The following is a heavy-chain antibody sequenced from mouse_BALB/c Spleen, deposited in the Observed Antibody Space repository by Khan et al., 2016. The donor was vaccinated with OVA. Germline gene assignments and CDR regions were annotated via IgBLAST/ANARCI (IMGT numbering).Heavy chain of an antibody. CDR3: ARDYGRSFWFAY. V-gene: IGHV1S136*01. CDR1: GYSFTNYI. CDR2: INPHNDGA. J-gene: IGHJ3*01. Sequence: VQLQQSGPELVKPGASVKMSCKASGYSFTNYIIHWVKQEPGQGLGWIGYINPHNDGAKYNEKFKGKATLTSDKSSSTAYMELSGLTSEDSAVYYCARDYGRSFWFAYWGQGTLVTVSA. D-gene: IGHD1-1*01.